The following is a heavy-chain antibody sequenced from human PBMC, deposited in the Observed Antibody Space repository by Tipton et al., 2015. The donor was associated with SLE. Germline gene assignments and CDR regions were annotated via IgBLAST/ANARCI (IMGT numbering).Heavy chain of an antibody. D-gene: IGHD6-13*01. J-gene: IGHJ2*01. CDR2: IYYSGST. V-gene: IGHV4-39*07. CDR1: GGSISSSSCY. CDR3: AREQQLESRYFDL. Sequence: TLSLTCTVSGGSISSSSCYWGWIRQPPGKGLEWIGSIYYSGSTYYNPSLKSRVTISVDTSKNQFSLKLSSVTAADTAVYYCAREQQLESRYFDLWGRGTLVTVSS.